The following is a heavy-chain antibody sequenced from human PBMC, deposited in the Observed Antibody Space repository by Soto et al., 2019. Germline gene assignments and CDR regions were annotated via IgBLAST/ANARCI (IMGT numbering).Heavy chain of an antibody. J-gene: IGHJ4*02. CDR2: ISGSGGNT. CDR1: GFTLSSYA. Sequence: PGGSLRLSCAASGFTLSSYAMSWVRQAPGKGLEWVSGISGSGGNTYYADSVKGRFTISRDNSKYTVYLQMNSLRAEDTAVYYCAKARCSGGNCPTLFWGQGTLVTVSS. V-gene: IGHV3-23*01. CDR3: AKARCSGGNCPTLF. D-gene: IGHD2-15*01.